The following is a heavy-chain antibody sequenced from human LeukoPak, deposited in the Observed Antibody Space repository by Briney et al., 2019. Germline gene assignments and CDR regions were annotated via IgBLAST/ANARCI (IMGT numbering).Heavy chain of an antibody. J-gene: IGHJ4*02. Sequence: ASVKVSCKASGYTFGGYYLHWVRQAPGQGLEWLGQINPNSGGTNYAQKFQGRVTVTWDTSISTTYLHLSRLTSDDTALYYCARGGSDYWGQGTLVTVSS. CDR3: ARGGSDY. V-gene: IGHV1-2*06. CDR2: INPNSGGT. CDR1: GYTFGGYY.